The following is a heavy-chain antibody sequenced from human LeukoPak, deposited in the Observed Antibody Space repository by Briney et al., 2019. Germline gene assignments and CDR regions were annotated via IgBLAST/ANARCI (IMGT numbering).Heavy chain of an antibody. CDR1: GFSLSSHS. CDR3: ARGGSMTMEVVDLDH. V-gene: IGHV3-48*04. Sequence: GGSLRLSCAASGFSLSSHSMNWVRQAPGKGLEWVAFLSGISTKVYYGDSVKGRFTISRDDSQNSLYLQMTSLRAEDTATYYCARGGSMTMEVVDLDHWGQGALVTVSS. J-gene: IGHJ4*02. CDR2: LSGISTKV. D-gene: IGHD3-22*01.